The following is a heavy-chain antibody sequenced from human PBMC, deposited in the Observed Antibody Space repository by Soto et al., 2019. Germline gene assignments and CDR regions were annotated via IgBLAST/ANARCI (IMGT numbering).Heavy chain of an antibody. D-gene: IGHD1-1*01. CDR3: ARDFGTSLCDYYYGMDV. CDR1: GGTFSSYA. CDR2: IIPIFGTA. V-gene: IGHV1-69*01. Sequence: QVQLVQSGAEEKKPGSSVKVSCKASGGTFSSYAISWVRQAPGQGLEWMGGIIPIFGTANYAQKFQGRVTITADESTSTAYMELSSLRSEDTAVYYCARDFGTSLCDYYYGMDVWGQGTTVTVSS. J-gene: IGHJ6*02.